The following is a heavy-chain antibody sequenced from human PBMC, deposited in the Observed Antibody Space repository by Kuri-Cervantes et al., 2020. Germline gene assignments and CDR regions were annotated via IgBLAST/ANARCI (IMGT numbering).Heavy chain of an antibody. CDR2: IWFDGRNK. Sequence: GESLKISCEASGFTFSSYGMHWVRQAPGKGLEWVAIIWFDGRNKYYRDSVKGRFTISRDNSKNTLYLQMNSLRAEDTAVYYCARAGPELLLYYFDYWGQGTLVTVSS. J-gene: IGHJ4*02. CDR3: ARAGPELLLYYFDY. CDR1: GFTFSSYG. D-gene: IGHD3-10*01. V-gene: IGHV3-33*01.